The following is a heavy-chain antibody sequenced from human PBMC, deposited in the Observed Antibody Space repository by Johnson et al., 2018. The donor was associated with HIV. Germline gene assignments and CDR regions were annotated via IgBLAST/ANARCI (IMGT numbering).Heavy chain of an antibody. Sequence: VQLVESGGGLVQPGGSLRLSCAASGFTFSSYDMHWVRQATGKGLEWVSAIGTAGDTYYPGSVKGRFTISRENAKNSLYLQMNSRRAEDTALYYCARLIGYDSSGKALDMWGQGTMVIVSS. CDR3: ARLIGYDSSGKALDM. D-gene: IGHD3-22*01. CDR2: IGTAGDT. V-gene: IGHV3-13*01. CDR1: GFTFSSYD. J-gene: IGHJ3*02.